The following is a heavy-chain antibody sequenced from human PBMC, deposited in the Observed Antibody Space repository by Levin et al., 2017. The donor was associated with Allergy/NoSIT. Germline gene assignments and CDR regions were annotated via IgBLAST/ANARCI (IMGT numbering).Heavy chain of an antibody. CDR3: AKGGVGYSYGYFDY. CDR1: GFTFSSYA. V-gene: IGHV3-23*01. J-gene: IGHJ4*02. Sequence: SGGSLRLSCAASGFTFSSYAMSWVRQAPGKGLEWVSAISGSGGSTYYADSVKGRFTISRDNSKNTLYLQMNSLRAEDTAVYYCAKGGVGYSYGYFDYWGQGTPVTVSS. CDR2: ISGSGGST. D-gene: IGHD5-18*01.